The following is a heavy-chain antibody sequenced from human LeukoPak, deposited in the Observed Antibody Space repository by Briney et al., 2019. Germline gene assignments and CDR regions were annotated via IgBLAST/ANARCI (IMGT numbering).Heavy chain of an antibody. CDR3: AKDPEF. J-gene: IGHJ4*02. CDR1: GFAFSDYY. D-gene: IGHD3-10*01. Sequence: GGSLRLSCAASGFAFSDYYMNWIRQAPGKGLEWLSGISESGDATFNIDSVKGRFTISRDNSKNTLYLQMDSLRAEDTAVYYCAKDPEFWGQGILVTVSS. CDR2: ISESGDAT. V-gene: IGHV3-23*01.